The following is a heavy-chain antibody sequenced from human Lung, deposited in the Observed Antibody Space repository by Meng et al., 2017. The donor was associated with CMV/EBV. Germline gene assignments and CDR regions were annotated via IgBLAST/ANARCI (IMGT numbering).Heavy chain of an antibody. J-gene: IGHJ4*02. D-gene: IGHD6-19*01. CDR2: IFSNDEK. V-gene: IGHV2-26*01. CDR3: ARIRDSSGWFSSYYFDY. Sequence: SGPXLVXPTETLTLTCTVSGFSLSNARMGVSWICQPPGKALEWLAHIFSNDEKSYSTSLKSRLTISKDTSKSQVVLTMTNMDPVDTATYYCARIRDSSGWFSSYYFDYWGQGXLVTVSS. CDR1: GFSLSNARMG.